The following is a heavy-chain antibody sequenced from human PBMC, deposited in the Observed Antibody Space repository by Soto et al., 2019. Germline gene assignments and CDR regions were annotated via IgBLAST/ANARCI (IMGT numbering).Heavy chain of an antibody. CDR2: IYYSGST. CDR1: GGSFSSCY. Sequence: SETLSLTCTVSGGSFSSCYWSWVRQPPGKGLEWIGYIYYSGSTNYNPSLKSRVTISVDTSKNQFSLKLSSVTAADTAVYYCARGGCSSTSCYPYYYYYYMDVWGKGTTVTVSS. V-gene: IGHV4-59*01. J-gene: IGHJ6*03. D-gene: IGHD2-2*01. CDR3: ARGGCSSTSCYPYYYYYYMDV.